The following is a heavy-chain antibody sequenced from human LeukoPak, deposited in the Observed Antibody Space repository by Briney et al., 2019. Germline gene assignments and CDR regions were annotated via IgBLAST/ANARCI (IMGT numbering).Heavy chain of an antibody. D-gene: IGHD6-6*01. CDR3: ASVGQLAGPNYFDY. CDR2: IYYSGST. Sequence: PSETLSLTCTVSGGSISSGDYYWSWIRQPPGTGLEWIGYIYYSGSTYYNPSLKSRVTISVDTSKNQFSLKLSSVTAADTAVYYCASVGQLAGPNYFDYWGQGTLVTVSS. J-gene: IGHJ4*02. V-gene: IGHV4-30-4*01. CDR1: GGSISSGDYY.